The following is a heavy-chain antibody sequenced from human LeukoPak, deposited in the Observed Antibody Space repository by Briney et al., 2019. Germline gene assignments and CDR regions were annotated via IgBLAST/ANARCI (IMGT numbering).Heavy chain of an antibody. V-gene: IGHV3-49*03. J-gene: IGHJ4*02. CDR2: IRSKAYGGTT. D-gene: IGHD3-9*01. CDR3: TRSGYYDILTGGSPTH. CDR1: GFTFGDYA. Sequence: GRSLRLSCTASGFTFGDYAMSWFRQAPGKGLEWVGFIRSKAYGGTTEYAASVKGRFTISRDDSKSIAYLQMNSLKTEDTAVYYCTRSGYYDILTGGSPTHWGQGTLVTVSS.